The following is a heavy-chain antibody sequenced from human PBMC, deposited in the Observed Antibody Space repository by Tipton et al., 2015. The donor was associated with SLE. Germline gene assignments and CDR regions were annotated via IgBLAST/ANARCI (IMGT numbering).Heavy chain of an antibody. Sequence: TLSLTCAVSGGSISSGGYSWSWIRQPPGKGLEWIGYIYHSGSTHYNPSLKSRVTISVDRSKNQFSLKLSSVTAADTAVYYCGRARVGMGYVFDIWGQGTMVTVSS. D-gene: IGHD5-24*01. CDR1: GGSISSGGYS. V-gene: IGHV4-30-2*01. J-gene: IGHJ3*02. CDR3: GRARVGMGYVFDI. CDR2: IYHSGST.